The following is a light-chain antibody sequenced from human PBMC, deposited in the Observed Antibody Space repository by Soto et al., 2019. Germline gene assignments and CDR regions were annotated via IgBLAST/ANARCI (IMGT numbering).Light chain of an antibody. V-gene: IGKV3-11*01. CDR3: QQRSSWPLT. Sequence: EVVLTQFPATLSLSPGERATLSCRASQSVGSDIAWYQQKPGQAPRLLIYYTSNRATGIPARFSGSGSGADFTLTISSLEPEDFAVYFCQQRSSWPLTFGGGTKVEIK. CDR1: QSVGSD. CDR2: YTS. J-gene: IGKJ4*01.